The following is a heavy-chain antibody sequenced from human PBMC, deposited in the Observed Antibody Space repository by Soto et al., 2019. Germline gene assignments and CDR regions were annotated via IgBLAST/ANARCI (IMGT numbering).Heavy chain of an antibody. D-gene: IGHD1-1*01. CDR1: GFSFSTSGAG. V-gene: IGHV2-5*01. Sequence: QITVKESGPTLVTPTQSLTLKCTFSGFSFSTSGAGVGWIRQPPGKALEWLALIFWNDDKRYTPSLNSRLTITKDTTKNQVVLTMSNLDPVDTATYFCAHKRGASTTGGAFDSCGLGTKVNVSS. CDR2: IFWNDDK. CDR3: AHKRGASTTGGAFDS. J-gene: IGHJ3*02.